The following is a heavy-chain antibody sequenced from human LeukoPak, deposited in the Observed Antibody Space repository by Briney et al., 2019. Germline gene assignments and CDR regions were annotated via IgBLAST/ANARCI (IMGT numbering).Heavy chain of an antibody. CDR2: ISDSGTT. D-gene: IGHD1-1*01. J-gene: IGHJ6*03. V-gene: IGHV4-59*01. Sequence: PSETLSLTCTVSGGSISSYYWSWIRQPPGKGLEWFGYISDSGTTNYNPSLKSRVTISVDTSKKEFSLKLSSVTAADTAVYYCARVTWFPGTSYYYMDVWGKGTTVTVS. CDR1: GGSISSYY. CDR3: ARVTWFPGTSYYYMDV.